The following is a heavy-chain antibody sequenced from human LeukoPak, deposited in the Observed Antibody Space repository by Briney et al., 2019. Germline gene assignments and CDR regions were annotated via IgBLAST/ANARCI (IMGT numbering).Heavy chain of an antibody. Sequence: GASVKVSCKASGYTFTSYDINWVRQATGQGLEWMGWMNPNSGNAGYAQKFQGRVTMTRNTSISTAYMELSSLRSEDTAVYYCARGPSCSSTSCYGRVGRKPHPYNWFDPWGQGTLVTVSS. CDR1: GYTFTSYD. CDR3: ARGPSCSSTSCYGRVGRKPHPYNWFDP. CDR2: MNPNSGNA. V-gene: IGHV1-8*01. J-gene: IGHJ5*02. D-gene: IGHD2-2*01.